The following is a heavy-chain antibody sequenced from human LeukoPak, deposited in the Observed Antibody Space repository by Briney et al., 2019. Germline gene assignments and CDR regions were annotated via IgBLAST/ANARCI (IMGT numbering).Heavy chain of an antibody. V-gene: IGHV3-66*01. D-gene: IGHD3-10*01. J-gene: IGHJ4*02. CDR2: IYSGGST. CDR1: GFTVSSNY. Sequence: GGSLRLSCAASGFTVSSNYMSWVRQAPGKGLEWVSVIYSGGSTYYADSVKGRFTISRDNSKNTLYLQMNSLRAEDTAVYYCARDHGEPYFDYWGQGTLVTVSS. CDR3: ARDHGEPYFDY.